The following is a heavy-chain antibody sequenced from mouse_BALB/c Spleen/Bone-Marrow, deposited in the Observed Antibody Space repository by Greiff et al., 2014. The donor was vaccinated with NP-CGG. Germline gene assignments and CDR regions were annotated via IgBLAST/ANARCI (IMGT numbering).Heavy chain of an antibody. CDR2: IYPGGGYT. D-gene: IGHD5-1*01. CDR1: GYTFTNYW. CDR3: ARKYRFDY. J-gene: IGHJ2*01. Sequence: VQRVESGAELVRPGTSVKISCKASGYTFTNYWLGWVKQRPGHGLEWIGDIYPGGGYTNYNEKFKGKATLTADTSSSTAYMQLSSLTSEDSAVYFCARKYRFDYWGQGTTLTVSS. V-gene: IGHV1-63*02.